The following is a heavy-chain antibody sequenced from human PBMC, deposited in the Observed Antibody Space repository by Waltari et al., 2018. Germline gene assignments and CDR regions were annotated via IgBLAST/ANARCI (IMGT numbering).Heavy chain of an antibody. J-gene: IGHJ4*02. CDR1: GDSVSHGDL. V-gene: IGHV4-4*02. CDR2: VHGSGRS. CDR3: ARDRGRGLYLDS. Sequence: QLQLQESGPGLVKPSGTLSLTCAVSGDSVSHGDLWSWVRQTPGKGLEWIGQVHGSGRSNYNPSFASRVTVAVDTSNNRFSLKVMSATAADTGVYYCARDRGRGLYLDSWGPGTLVTVSP. D-gene: IGHD2-15*01.